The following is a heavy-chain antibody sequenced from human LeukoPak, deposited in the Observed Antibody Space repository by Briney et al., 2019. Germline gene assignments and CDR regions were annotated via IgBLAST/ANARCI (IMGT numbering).Heavy chain of an antibody. V-gene: IGHV4-34*01. Sequence: PSETLSLTCAVYGGSFSGYYWSWIRQPPGKGLEWIGEINHSGSTNYNPSLKSRVTISVDTSKNQFSLKLSSVTAADTAVYYCARGLNIAAAGMSYYYGMDVWGQGTTVTVSS. CDR1: GGSFSGYY. D-gene: IGHD6-13*01. J-gene: IGHJ6*02. CDR3: ARGLNIAAAGMSYYYGMDV. CDR2: INHSGST.